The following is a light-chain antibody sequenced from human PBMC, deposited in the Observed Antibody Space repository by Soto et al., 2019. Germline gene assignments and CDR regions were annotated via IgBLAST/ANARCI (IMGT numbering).Light chain of an antibody. J-gene: IGKJ5*01. CDR1: QAISSY. Sequence: DIQMAPAPSSLSACLLDRVTITCGASQAISSYVAWFQQKPGKDPKSLIYAASSLQSGVQSRFSGSGSGTDFTLTISSLQPEDFATYYCQQHNTYPITFGQGTRLEIK. CDR3: QQHNTYPIT. CDR2: AAS. V-gene: IGKV1-16*01.